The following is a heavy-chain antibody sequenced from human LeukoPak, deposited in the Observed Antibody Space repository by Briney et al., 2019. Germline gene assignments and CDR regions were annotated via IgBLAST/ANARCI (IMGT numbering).Heavy chain of an antibody. D-gene: IGHD4-17*01. CDR2: ISGSGGST. V-gene: IGHV3-23*01. J-gene: IGHJ4*02. CDR1: GFTFSSYA. CDR3: ARGDYGDYELGDY. Sequence: GGSLRLSCAASGFTFSSYAMSWVRQAPGKGLEWVSAISGSGGSTYYADSVKGRFTISRDNSKNTLYLQMNSLRAEDTAVYYCARGDYGDYELGDYWGQGTLVTVSS.